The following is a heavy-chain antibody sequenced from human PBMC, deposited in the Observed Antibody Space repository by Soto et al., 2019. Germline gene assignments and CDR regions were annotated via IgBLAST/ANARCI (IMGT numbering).Heavy chain of an antibody. D-gene: IGHD2-2*01. CDR3: ATVVQLPDDAFDI. J-gene: IGHJ3*02. CDR2: INADTGNP. Sequence: QVHLVQSGAEVKKPGASVKVSCKASGYTFNTYAIHWVRQAPGKRLEWMGWINADTGNPEFSQKFQDRVTITRDTSASAAYMELSSLRSEDTAVYFCATVVQLPDDAFDIWGQGTMVTVSS. V-gene: IGHV1-3*01. CDR1: GYTFNTYA.